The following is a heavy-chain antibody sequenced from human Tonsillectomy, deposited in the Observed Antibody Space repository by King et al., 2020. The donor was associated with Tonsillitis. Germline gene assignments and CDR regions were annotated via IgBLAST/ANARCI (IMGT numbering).Heavy chain of an antibody. CDR2: FDPEENET. J-gene: IGHJ6*03. V-gene: IGHV1-24*01. Sequence: VQLVQSGAEVKKPGASVKVSCKVSGYTLSELYMHWVRQAPGKGLEWMGGFDPEENETVYAQMFQGRITMTEDTSTDTAYMELSSLRSEDTAVYYCATVSSTTTTYYFYSLDVWGIGTTVTVSS. CDR1: GYTLSELY. D-gene: IGHD1-7*01. CDR3: ATVSSTTTTYYFYSLDV.